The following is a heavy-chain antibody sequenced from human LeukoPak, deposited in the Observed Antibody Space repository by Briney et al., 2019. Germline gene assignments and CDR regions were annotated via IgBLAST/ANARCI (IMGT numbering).Heavy chain of an antibody. CDR3: ASTIAVAGPTGPDWFAP. Sequence: GGSLRLSCAASGVTVSSNHMSGVRQAPGEGLEWGSVIYSGGGTYYADSVKGRFTISRQNSKNTLYLQMNSLRADDAAVYYCASTIAVAGPTGPDWFAPWGQGTLVTGSS. J-gene: IGHJ5*02. CDR1: GVTVSSNH. D-gene: IGHD6-19*01. V-gene: IGHV3-53*04. CDR2: IYSGGGT.